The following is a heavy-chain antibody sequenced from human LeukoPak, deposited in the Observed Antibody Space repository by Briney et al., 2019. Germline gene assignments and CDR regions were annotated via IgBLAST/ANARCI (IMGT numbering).Heavy chain of an antibody. Sequence: SETLSLTCTVSGGPISNYYWTWIRQPPGQGLEWIGYVYNSGITDYNPSLKSRLTISLDTSKNQFSLRLSSMTAADTAVYYCARSRGLAGAATVIDYWGQGTRVIVSS. J-gene: IGHJ4*02. CDR3: ARSRGLAGAATVIDY. CDR2: VYNSGIT. CDR1: GGPISNYY. D-gene: IGHD6-25*01. V-gene: IGHV4-59*08.